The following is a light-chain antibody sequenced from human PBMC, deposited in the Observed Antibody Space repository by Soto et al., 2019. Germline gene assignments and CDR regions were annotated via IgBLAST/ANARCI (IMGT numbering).Light chain of an antibody. CDR2: GAS. CDR1: QSVSSN. Sequence: EIVMTQSPATLSVSPGERAILSCRASQSVSSNLAWYQQKPGQAPRLLIYGASTRATGTPARFSGSGSGTEFTLTISSLQSEDFAVYYCQQYNNWPPLTFGGGTKVDIK. J-gene: IGKJ4*01. CDR3: QQYNNWPPLT. V-gene: IGKV3-15*01.